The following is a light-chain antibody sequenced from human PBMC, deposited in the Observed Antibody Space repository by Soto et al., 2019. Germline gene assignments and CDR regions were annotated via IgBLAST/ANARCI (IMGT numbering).Light chain of an antibody. J-gene: IGLJ1*01. V-gene: IGLV1-40*01. CDR3: QSYDSTLSDRYV. Sequence: QAVVTQPPSVSGAPGQRVTISCTGRSSSIGAGYDVHWYQQRPGTAPKLLIFGNSNRPSGVPDRFSGSKSGTSASLTITGLQAEDEGDYYGQSYDSTLSDRYVFGPGTKLTVL. CDR2: GNS. CDR1: SSSIGAGYD.